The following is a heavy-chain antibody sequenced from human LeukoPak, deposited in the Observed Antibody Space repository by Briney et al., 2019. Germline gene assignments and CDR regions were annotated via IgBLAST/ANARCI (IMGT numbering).Heavy chain of an antibody. D-gene: IGHD6-13*01. CDR2: ISYDGSNK. J-gene: IGHJ4*02. CDR1: GFTFSSYA. Sequence: GRSLRLSCAASGFTFSSYAMHWVRQAPGKGLEWVAVISYDGSNKYYADSVKGRFTISRDNSKNTLYLQMNSLRAEDTAVYYCARERGYSSSWYTFWGQGTLVTVSS. V-gene: IGHV3-30*04. CDR3: ARERGYSSSWYTF.